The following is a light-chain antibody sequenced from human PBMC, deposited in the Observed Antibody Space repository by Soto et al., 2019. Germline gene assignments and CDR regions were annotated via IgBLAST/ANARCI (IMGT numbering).Light chain of an antibody. Sequence: QSVLTQPASLSGSPGQSVTISCTGTTNDVGNYNYVSWYQQHPSKAPKLMIYDVTKRPSGVPDRFSGSKSGNTASLTISGLQAEDEADYYCCSYAGSYSYVFGTGTKVTVL. J-gene: IGLJ1*01. CDR3: CSYAGSYSYV. V-gene: IGLV2-11*01. CDR2: DVT. CDR1: TNDVGNYNY.